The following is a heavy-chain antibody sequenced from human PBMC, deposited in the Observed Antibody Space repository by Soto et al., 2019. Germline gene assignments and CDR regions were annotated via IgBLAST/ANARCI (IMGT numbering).Heavy chain of an antibody. CDR2: VYHSGFT. V-gene: IGHV4-4*02. D-gene: IGHD5-18*01. J-gene: IGHJ4*02. Sequence: SETLSLTCAVSGVSISSTDWWSWVRQPPGKRLEWIGDVYHSGFTTYNPSLRSRVTISVDKSKNHFSLRLSSVTAADTAVYYCALRPDASMVTYFDYWGQGALVTVS. CDR1: GVSISSTDW. CDR3: ALRPDASMVTYFDY.